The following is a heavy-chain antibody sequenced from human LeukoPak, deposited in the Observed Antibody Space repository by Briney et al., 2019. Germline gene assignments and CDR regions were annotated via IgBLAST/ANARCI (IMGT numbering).Heavy chain of an antibody. Sequence: ASVKVSCKASGYTFTGYYMHWVRQAPGQGLEWMGWINPNSGGTNYAQKFQGRVTMTRDTSISTAYMELSRLRSDDTAVYYCARGATVTTAYFDYWGQGTLVTVSS. D-gene: IGHD4-17*01. J-gene: IGHJ4*02. CDR2: INPNSGGT. CDR1: GYTFTGYY. CDR3: ARGATVTTAYFDY. V-gene: IGHV1-2*02.